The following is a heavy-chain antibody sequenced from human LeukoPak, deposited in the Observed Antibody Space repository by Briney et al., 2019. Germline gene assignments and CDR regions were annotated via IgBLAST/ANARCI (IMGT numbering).Heavy chain of an antibody. D-gene: IGHD1-26*01. V-gene: IGHV3-53*01. CDR1: GFTVSSNS. Sequence: GGSLRLSCTVSGFTVSSNSMSWVRQAPGKGLEWVSFIYSGGNTHYSDSVKGRFTISRDNAKNSLYLQMNSLRAEDTAVYYCARDKIVGATHFDYWGQGTLVTVSS. CDR3: ARDKIVGATHFDY. CDR2: IYSGGNT. J-gene: IGHJ4*02.